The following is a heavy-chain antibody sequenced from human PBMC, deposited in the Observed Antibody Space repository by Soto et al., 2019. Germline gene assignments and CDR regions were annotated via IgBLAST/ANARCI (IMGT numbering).Heavy chain of an antibody. V-gene: IGHV7-4-1*01. D-gene: IGHD3-22*01. CDR2: INTNTGNP. CDR1: GYTFTSYA. J-gene: IGHJ6*02. CDR3: ARYYYDSSDNYYYYYGMDV. Sequence: ASVKVSCKASGYTFTSYAMNWVRQAPGQGLEWMGWINTNTGNPTYAQGFTGRFVFTLDTSVSTAYLQICSLKAEDTAVYYCARYYYDSSDNYYYYYGMDVWGQGTTVTVSS.